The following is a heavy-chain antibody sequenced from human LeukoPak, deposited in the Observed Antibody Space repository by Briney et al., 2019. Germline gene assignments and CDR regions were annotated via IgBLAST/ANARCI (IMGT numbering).Heavy chain of an antibody. CDR2: ISSSSSTI. CDR1: GFTFSSYS. D-gene: IGHD1-26*01. J-gene: IGHJ4*02. CDR3: ARETVSGSYFADVVDY. Sequence: GGSLRLSCAASGFTFSSYSMNWVRQAPGKGLEWVPYISSSSSTIYYADSVKGRFTISRDNAKNSLYLQMNSLRAEDTAVYYCARETVSGSYFADVVDYRGQGTLVTVSS. V-gene: IGHV3-48*01.